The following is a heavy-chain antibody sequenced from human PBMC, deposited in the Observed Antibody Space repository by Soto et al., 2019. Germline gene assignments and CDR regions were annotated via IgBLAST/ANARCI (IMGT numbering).Heavy chain of an antibody. CDR3: ARAYSSSRWVAFDI. Sequence: ASVKVSCKASGYTFTGYYMHWVRQAPGQGLEWMGWINPNSGGTNYAQKFQGWVTMTRDTSISTAYMEPSRLRSDDTAVYYCARAYSSSRWVAFDIWGQGTMVTVSS. CDR2: INPNSGGT. J-gene: IGHJ3*02. D-gene: IGHD6-6*01. V-gene: IGHV1-2*04. CDR1: GYTFTGYY.